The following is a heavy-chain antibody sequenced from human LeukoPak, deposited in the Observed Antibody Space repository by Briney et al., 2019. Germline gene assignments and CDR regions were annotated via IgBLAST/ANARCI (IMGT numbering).Heavy chain of an antibody. D-gene: IGHD3-3*01. Sequence: PGGSLRLSCAASGFTFSSYAMSWVRQAPGKGLEWIGYIYYSGSTNYNPSLKSRVTISVDTSKNQFSLKLSSVTAADTAVYYCARAAPPARGFWSGYPPAAFDIWGQGTMVTVSS. CDR3: ARAAPPARGFWSGYPPAAFDI. CDR1: GFTFSSYA. J-gene: IGHJ3*02. CDR2: IYYSGST. V-gene: IGHV4-59*01.